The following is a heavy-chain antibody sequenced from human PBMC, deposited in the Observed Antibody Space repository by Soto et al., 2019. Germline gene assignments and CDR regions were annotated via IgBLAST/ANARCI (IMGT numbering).Heavy chain of an antibody. CDR2: IMPLYAKP. CDR1: GGTFNTYT. J-gene: IGHJ6*02. CDR3: ASLNNWSSGDGRIDV. D-gene: IGHD1-20*01. V-gene: IGHV1-69*01. Sequence: QVQLVQSGAEVNKPGSSVKVSCKASGGTFNTYTISWVRQVPGQGLEWMGGIMPLYAKPTYAQTFQGRLMIAADEHTNTVYMELSSLRSEDTALYYCASLNNWSSGDGRIDVWGRGIAVSVSS.